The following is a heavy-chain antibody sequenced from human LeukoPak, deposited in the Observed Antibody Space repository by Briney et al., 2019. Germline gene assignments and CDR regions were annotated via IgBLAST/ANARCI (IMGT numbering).Heavy chain of an antibody. CDR1: GFTFSSYW. CDR2: IKEDGSEK. D-gene: IGHD6-6*01. CDR3: ARGNESTRPVDY. V-gene: IGHV3-7*05. J-gene: IGHJ4*02. Sequence: GGSLRLSRAVSGFTFSSYWMNWVRQVSGKGLEWVAAIKEDGSEKYYVDSVKGRFTISRDNAKNSLYLQMISLRADDTAVYYCARGNESTRPVDYWGQGTLVTVSS.